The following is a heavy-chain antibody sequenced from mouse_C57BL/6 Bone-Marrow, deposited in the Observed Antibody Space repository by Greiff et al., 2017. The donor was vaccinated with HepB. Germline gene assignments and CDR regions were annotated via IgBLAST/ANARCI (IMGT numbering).Heavy chain of an antibody. V-gene: IGHV1-50*01. Sequence: QVQLQQPGAELVKPGASVKLSCKASGYTFTSYWMQWVKQRPGQGLEWIGEIDPSDSYTNYNQKFKGKATLTVDTSSSTAYMQLSSLTSEDSAVYYCARSGSNYDAMDYWGQGTSVTVSS. D-gene: IGHD2-5*01. CDR1: GYTFTSYW. J-gene: IGHJ4*01. CDR3: ARSGSNYDAMDY. CDR2: IDPSDSYT.